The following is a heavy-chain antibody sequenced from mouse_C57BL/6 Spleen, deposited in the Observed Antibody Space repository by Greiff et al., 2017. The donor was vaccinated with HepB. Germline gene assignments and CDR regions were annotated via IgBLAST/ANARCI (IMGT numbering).Heavy chain of an antibody. D-gene: IGHD2-5*01. CDR2: INPSSGYT. CDR3: ARSGSNLYAMDC. CDR1: GYTFTSYT. J-gene: IGHJ4*01. Sequence: VQLQQSGAELARPGASVKMSCKASGYTFTSYTMHWVKQRPGQGLEWIGYINPSSGYTKYNQKFKDKATLTADKSSSTAYMQLSSLTSEDSAVYYCARSGSNLYAMDCWGQGTSVTVSS. V-gene: IGHV1-4*01.